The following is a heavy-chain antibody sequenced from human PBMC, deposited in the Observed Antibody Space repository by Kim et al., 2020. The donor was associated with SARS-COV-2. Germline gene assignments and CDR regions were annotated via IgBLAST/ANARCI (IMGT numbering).Heavy chain of an antibody. V-gene: IGHV1-3*04. Sequence: PSVKVSCKASGYTFINHAMHWVRQAPGQRPEWLVWIFTDNGVTKYSQNFQGRVAITRDTSATTAYMELTSLRSDDTAVYYCARGFEGTFDYWGQGTLVSVSS. CDR1: GYTFINHA. D-gene: IGHD1-7*01. CDR3: ARGFEGTFDY. J-gene: IGHJ4*02. CDR2: IFTDNGVT.